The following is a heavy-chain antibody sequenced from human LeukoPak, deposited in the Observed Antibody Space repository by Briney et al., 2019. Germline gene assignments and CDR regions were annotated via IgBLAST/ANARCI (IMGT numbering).Heavy chain of an antibody. V-gene: IGHV1-69*13. J-gene: IGHJ5*02. D-gene: IGHD3-22*01. CDR1: GGTFSSYA. Sequence: SVKVSCKASGGTFSSYAISWVRQAPGQGLEWMGGIIPIFGTANYAQKFQGRVTITADESTSTAYMELSSLRSEDTAVYYCAADYYDSSGYLPTDPWGQGTLVTVSS. CDR2: IIPIFGTA. CDR3: AADYYDSSGYLPTDP.